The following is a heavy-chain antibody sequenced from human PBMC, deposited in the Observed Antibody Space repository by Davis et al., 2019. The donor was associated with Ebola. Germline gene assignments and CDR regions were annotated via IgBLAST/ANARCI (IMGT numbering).Heavy chain of an antibody. Sequence: GESLKISCEGSGFTFNTYALHWVRQAPGKGLEWVAVISYDGNEIHYAESVRGRFTVSRDNSKNTLSLQMNSLRPEDTAVYYCARVWMLYALADGFDIWGQGTRVTVSS. CDR1: GFTFNTYA. J-gene: IGHJ3*02. CDR3: ARVWMLYALADGFDI. V-gene: IGHV3-30-3*01. CDR2: ISYDGNEI. D-gene: IGHD3-16*01.